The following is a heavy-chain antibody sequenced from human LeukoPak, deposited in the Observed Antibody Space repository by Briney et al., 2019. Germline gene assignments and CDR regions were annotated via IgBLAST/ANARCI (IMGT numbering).Heavy chain of an antibody. CDR2: ITNSGNSK. V-gene: IGHV3-48*01. CDR3: ARVAYYYDSSGYYPHYFDY. D-gene: IGHD3-22*01. J-gene: IGHJ4*02. CDR1: EFTFSSYS. Sequence: GGSLRLSCAASEFTFSSYSMNWVRQAPGKGLEWVPYITNSGNSKSYADSVKGRFTISRDNTKNSLYLQMNGLRAEDTAVYYCARVAYYYDSSGYYPHYFDYWGQGTLVTVSS.